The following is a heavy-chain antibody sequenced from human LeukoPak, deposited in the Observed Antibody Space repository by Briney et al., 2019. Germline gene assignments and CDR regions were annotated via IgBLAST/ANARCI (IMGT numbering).Heavy chain of an antibody. D-gene: IGHD3-9*01. CDR3: ARDHAIYDILTGYYKEDYYYYGMDV. CDR1: GFTFSSYS. J-gene: IGHJ6*02. CDR2: ISSSSSYI. V-gene: IGHV3-21*01. Sequence: GGSLRLSCAASGFTFSSYSMNWVRQAPGKGLEWVSSISSSSSYIYYADSVKGRFTISRDNAKNSLYLQMNSLRAKDTAVSYCARDHAIYDILTGYYKEDYYYYGMDVWGQGTTVTVSS.